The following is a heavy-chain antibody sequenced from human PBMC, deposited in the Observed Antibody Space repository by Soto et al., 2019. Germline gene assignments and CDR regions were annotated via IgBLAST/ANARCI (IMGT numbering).Heavy chain of an antibody. CDR1: GFTFSDYY. CDR2: ISSSGSTI. D-gene: IGHD3-10*01. Sequence: LSLTCAASGFTFSDYYMSWIRQAPGKGLEWVSYISSSGSTIYYADSVKGRFTISRDNAKNSLYLQMNSLRAEDTAVYYCARDWHYYGSGSYYGFGRATTNWFDPWGQGTLVTVSS. CDR3: ARDWHYYGSGSYYGFGRATTNWFDP. J-gene: IGHJ5*02. V-gene: IGHV3-11*01.